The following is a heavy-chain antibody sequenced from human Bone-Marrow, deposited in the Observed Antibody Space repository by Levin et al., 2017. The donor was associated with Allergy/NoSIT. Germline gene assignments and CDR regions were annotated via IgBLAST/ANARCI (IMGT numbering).Heavy chain of an antibody. CDR3: ARKRQYNSGWFAAFDI. D-gene: IGHD6-19*01. CDR2: ISGSGGNT. V-gene: IGHV3-23*01. Sequence: GGSLRLSCAASGFTFSSYAMTWVRQAPGKGLEWVSAISGSGGNTYYADSVKGRFTISRDNSKTTLYLQMNSLRAEDTAVYYCARKRQYNSGWFAAFDIWGQGTMVTVSS. CDR1: GFTFSSYA. J-gene: IGHJ3*02.